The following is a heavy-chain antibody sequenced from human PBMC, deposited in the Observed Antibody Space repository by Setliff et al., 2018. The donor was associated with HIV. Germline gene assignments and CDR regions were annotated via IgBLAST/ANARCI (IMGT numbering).Heavy chain of an antibody. Sequence: PSETLSLTCTVSGGSISSSSWSWIRQPPGKGLEWIGYIFYSGTTKFNPSLKSRAAISVDSSNNQFSLKMTSVTAADTAVYFCARFNALLGSSTYYDYWGPGLLVTVSS. J-gene: IGHJ4*02. CDR2: IFYSGTT. CDR3: ARFNALLGSSTYYDY. CDR1: GGSISSSS. V-gene: IGHV4-59*01. D-gene: IGHD3-22*01.